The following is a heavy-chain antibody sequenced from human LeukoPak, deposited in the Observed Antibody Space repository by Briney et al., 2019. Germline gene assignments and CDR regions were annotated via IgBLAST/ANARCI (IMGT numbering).Heavy chain of an antibody. CDR1: GFTFSSYA. D-gene: IGHD6-13*01. J-gene: IGHJ4*02. Sequence: GTSLRLSCAASGFTFSSYAMHWVRQAPGKGLEWVAAISYDGSNRYYADSVKGRFTISRDNSKNTLYLQMNSLRTEDTAVYYCVRLTAAGRRTDFDYWGQGTLVTVSS. V-gene: IGHV3-30*04. CDR3: VRLTAAGRRTDFDY. CDR2: ISYDGSNR.